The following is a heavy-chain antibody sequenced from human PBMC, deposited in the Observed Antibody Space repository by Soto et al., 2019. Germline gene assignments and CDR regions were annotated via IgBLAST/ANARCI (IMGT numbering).Heavy chain of an antibody. V-gene: IGHV4-39*01. CDR1: GGSISSSTSY. Sequence: PSETLSLTCTVSGGSISSSTSYWGWIRQPPGKGLEWIGSIIYSGSTYYSPSLKSRVTISADTSKNQFSLKLSSVTAADTAVYYCARPVNYYYYYMDVWGKGTMVTVSS. CDR3: ARPVNYYYYYMDV. CDR2: IIYSGST. J-gene: IGHJ6*03.